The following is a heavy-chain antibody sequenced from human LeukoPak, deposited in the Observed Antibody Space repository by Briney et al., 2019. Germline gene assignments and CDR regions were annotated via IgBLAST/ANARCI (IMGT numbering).Heavy chain of an antibody. V-gene: IGHV5-10-1*01. CDR3: ASTGYCSSTSCYGTDY. Sequence: GESLRISCQGSGYSFTSYWISWVRQLPGKGLEWMGRIDPSDSYTNYSPSFQGHVTISADKSISTAYLQWSSLKASDTAMYYCASTGYCSSTSCYGTDYWGQGTLVTVSS. CDR1: GYSFTSYW. CDR2: IDPSDSYT. J-gene: IGHJ4*02. D-gene: IGHD2-2*01.